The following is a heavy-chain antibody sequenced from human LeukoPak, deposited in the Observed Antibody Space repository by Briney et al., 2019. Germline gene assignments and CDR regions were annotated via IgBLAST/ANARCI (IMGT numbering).Heavy chain of an antibody. CDR3: ARDAGALTC. V-gene: IGHV3-66*01. J-gene: IGHJ4*02. CDR2: IYNDGST. D-gene: IGHD3-10*01. CDR1: GFTVSNNF. Sequence: GGSPRLSCAASGFTVSNNFMNWVRQAPGKGLEWVSLIYNDGSTYYAEAVKGRFTSSRDNSNNTLYLQMNNLRPGDTAVYYCARDAGALTCWGEGTLVTVS.